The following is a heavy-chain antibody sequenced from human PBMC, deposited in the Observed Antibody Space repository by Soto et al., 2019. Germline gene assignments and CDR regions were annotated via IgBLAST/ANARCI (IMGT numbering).Heavy chain of an antibody. CDR3: ARVGSRDAYNYVLDQ. Sequence: QVQVVQSGAGVKKPGSSVKISCKASGRIFSSFPTSWVRQVPGQGLEWMGGVISASGSVTYAPKLQGRVTMTAVNSAGIGYMELTSLTSEDTAIYYCARVGSRDAYNYVLDQWGPGTMVTVSS. D-gene: IGHD5-18*01. V-gene: IGHV1-69*06. CDR1: GRIFSSFP. J-gene: IGHJ1*01. CDR2: VISASGSV.